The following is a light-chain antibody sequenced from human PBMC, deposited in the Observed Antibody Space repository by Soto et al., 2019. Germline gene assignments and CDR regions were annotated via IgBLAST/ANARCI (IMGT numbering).Light chain of an antibody. V-gene: IGKV1-39*01. CDR1: QSISSS. CDR2: GAS. J-gene: IGKJ1*01. Sequence: DIQMTQSPLSLSASVGDRITITCRASQSISSSLNWYQRKPGEAPKVLIYGASSLQSGVPSRFSGSGSGTEFTLTISSLQPEDFATYYCQESYSHPWGTFDQGTKVEMK. CDR3: QESYSHPWGT.